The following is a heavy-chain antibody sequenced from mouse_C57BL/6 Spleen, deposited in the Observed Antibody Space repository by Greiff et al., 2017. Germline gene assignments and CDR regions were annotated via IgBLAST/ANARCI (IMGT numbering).Heavy chain of an antibody. J-gene: IGHJ4*01. CDR1: GYSFTGYY. CDR2: INPSTGDT. Sequence: VQLQQSGPELVKPGASVKISCKASGYSFTGYYMNWVKQSPEKSLEWIGEINPSTGDTTYNQKFKAKATLTVDKSSSTAYMQLKSLASEDSAVYYCARIPLITTVDYAMDYWGQGTSVTVSS. D-gene: IGHD1-1*01. CDR3: ARIPLITTVDYAMDY. V-gene: IGHV1-42*01.